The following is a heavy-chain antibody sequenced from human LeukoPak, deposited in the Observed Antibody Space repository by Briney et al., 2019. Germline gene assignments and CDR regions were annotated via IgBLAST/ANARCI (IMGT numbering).Heavy chain of an antibody. CDR1: GGSISSYY. Sequence: SETLSLTCTVSGGSISSYYWSWIRQPPGKGLEWIGEINHSGSTNYNPSLKSRVTISVDTSKNQFSLKLSSVTAADTAVYYCARGRISLIVPAARVYFDYWGQGTLVTVSS. D-gene: IGHD2-2*01. J-gene: IGHJ4*02. CDR3: ARGRISLIVPAARVYFDY. V-gene: IGHV4-34*01. CDR2: INHSGST.